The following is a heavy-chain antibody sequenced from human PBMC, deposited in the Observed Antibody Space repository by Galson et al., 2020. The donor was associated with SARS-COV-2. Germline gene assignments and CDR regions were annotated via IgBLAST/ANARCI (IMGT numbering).Heavy chain of an antibody. D-gene: IGHD6-19*01. J-gene: IGHJ4*02. CDR3: AKDKARQSSAWYEFFDH. CDR1: GFSFSIYG. Sequence: GESLKISCAASGFSFSIYGMHWVRQAPGKGLEWVAAISYDGSNEYYADSVKGRFTISRDNSKSTLYLQMNGLRAEDTALYYCAKDKARQSSAWYEFFDHWGQGTLVTVSS. V-gene: IGHV3-30*18. CDR2: ISYDGSNE.